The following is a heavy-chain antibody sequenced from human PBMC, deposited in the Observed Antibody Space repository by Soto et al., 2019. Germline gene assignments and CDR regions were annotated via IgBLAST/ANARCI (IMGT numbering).Heavy chain of an antibody. D-gene: IGHD2-15*01. CDR1: GGTLSSYT. CDR2: VIPNLGVT. V-gene: IGHV1-69*08. CDR3: ARDKGYCSATICPDFDY. J-gene: IGHJ4*02. Sequence: QVQLVQSGAEVKKPGSSVKVSCKASGGTLSSYTFSWVRQAPGQGLEWMGRVIPNLGVTNYAKKFQGRFTIVVDTSTSTAYMELNSLRYEDTAVYYCARDKGYCSATICPDFDYWGQGTLVTVSS.